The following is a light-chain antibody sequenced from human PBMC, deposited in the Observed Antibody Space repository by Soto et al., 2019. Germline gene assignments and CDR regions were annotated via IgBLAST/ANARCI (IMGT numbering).Light chain of an antibody. CDR3: QHYSSYPYS. Sequence: DIQMTQSPSTLSASVGDRVTITCRASQTISSWLAWYQQKPGKVPKLLIYKASSLESGVPSRFSGSGSGTEFTLTISSVQPDDFGTYYCQHYSSYPYSFGQGTKLEIK. V-gene: IGKV1-5*03. J-gene: IGKJ2*03. CDR1: QTISSW. CDR2: KAS.